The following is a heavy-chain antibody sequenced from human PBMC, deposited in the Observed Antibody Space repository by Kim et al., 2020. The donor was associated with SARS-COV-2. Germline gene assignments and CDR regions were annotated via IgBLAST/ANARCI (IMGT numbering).Heavy chain of an antibody. Sequence: ASVKVSCKASGDIFNSYSLTWVRQTPGQGLEWMGWINTMTEEATYAQGFTGRFVFSWDTSVRTGYLQIVSLSVEDSAVYFCARGGQTGDVILAGGWSFDLWGRGTLVTVSS. V-gene: IGHV7-4-1*01. CDR3: ARGGQTGDVILAGGWSFDL. CDR2: INTMTEEA. J-gene: IGHJ2*01. D-gene: IGHD1-1*01. CDR1: GDIFNSYS.